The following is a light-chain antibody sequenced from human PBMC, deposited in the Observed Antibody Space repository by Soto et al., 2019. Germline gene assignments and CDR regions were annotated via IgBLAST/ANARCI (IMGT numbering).Light chain of an antibody. CDR2: AAS. Sequence: IQMTQSPSSLSAAVGDRVTITCRASQGIRNDLGWYQQKPGKAPKLLVHAASSLESGVPSRLSGSRSGTDFTFTISSLQPEDFATYYCLQDYSYPWTFGQGNKVEI. CDR1: QGIRND. J-gene: IGKJ1*01. V-gene: IGKV1-6*01. CDR3: LQDYSYPWT.